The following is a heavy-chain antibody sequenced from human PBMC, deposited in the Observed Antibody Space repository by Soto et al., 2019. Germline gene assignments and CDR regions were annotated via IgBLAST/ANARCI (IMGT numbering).Heavy chain of an antibody. CDR2: INTYNGKT. CDR3: AMVDVYVTPSPQDV. Sequence: QVQLVQSGAEVKNPGASVKVYCKTSGYIFTSYGIGWARQAPGQGLEWMGWINTYNGKTNYAQNLQGRVTLTTDTSTSTAYMELRSLRSNDTAIYYCAMVDVYVTPSPQDVWGQGTTVTVSS. V-gene: IGHV1-18*01. D-gene: IGHD3-16*01. J-gene: IGHJ6*02. CDR1: GYIFTSYG.